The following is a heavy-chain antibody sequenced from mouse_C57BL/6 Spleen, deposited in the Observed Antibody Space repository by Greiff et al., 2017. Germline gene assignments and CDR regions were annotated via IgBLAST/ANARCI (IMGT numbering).Heavy chain of an antibody. CDR3: ARGGYYGSSYYFDY. J-gene: IGHJ2*01. CDR2: ISDGGSYT. CDR1: GFTFSSYA. V-gene: IGHV5-4*01. Sequence: EVQLVESGGGLVKPGGSLKLSCAASGFTFSSYAMSWVRQTPETRLEWVATISDGGSYTYYPDNVKGRFTISRDNAKNNLYLQMSHLKSEDTAMYYCARGGYYGSSYYFDYWGQGTTLTVSS. D-gene: IGHD1-1*01.